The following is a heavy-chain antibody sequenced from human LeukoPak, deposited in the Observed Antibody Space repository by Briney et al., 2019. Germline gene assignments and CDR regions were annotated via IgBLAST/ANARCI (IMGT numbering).Heavy chain of an antibody. Sequence: PSEALSLTCAVYRGSFSGYYWSGIRQPPGKGLEWIGEINHSGSTNYNPSLKRRVTISVDTSKNHFSLKLSSVTAADTAVYYCAPYSSSWYWFDPGGEGTLVTVSS. CDR3: APYSSSWYWFDP. D-gene: IGHD6-13*01. V-gene: IGHV4-34*01. CDR2: INHSGST. CDR1: RGSFSGYY. J-gene: IGHJ5*02.